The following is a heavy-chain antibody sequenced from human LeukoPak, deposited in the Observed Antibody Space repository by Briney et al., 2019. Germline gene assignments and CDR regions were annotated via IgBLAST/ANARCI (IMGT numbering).Heavy chain of an antibody. J-gene: IGHJ4*02. CDR1: GGTFISYA. V-gene: IGHV1-69*01. D-gene: IGHD6-19*01. CDR2: IIPIFGTA. CDR3: ARLIAVAGSPTFDY. Sequence: SVTVSCTASGGTFISYAISWVRQAPGQGLEWMGGIIPIFGTANYAQKFQGRVTITADESTSTAYMELSSLRSEDTAVYYCARLIAVAGSPTFDYWGQGTLVTVSS.